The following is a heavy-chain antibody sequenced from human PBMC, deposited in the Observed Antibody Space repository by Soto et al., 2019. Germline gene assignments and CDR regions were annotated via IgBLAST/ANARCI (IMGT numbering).Heavy chain of an antibody. D-gene: IGHD6-6*01. V-gene: IGHV5-10-1*01. Sequence: GQSLKISCKGSEYSFTTHWISWVRQMPGKGLESMGRIDPSDSYTKYSPSCQGHITISADKSISTAYLQWSSLKASDTAMYYCARHEGRYSTSSPLDQWGQGTLVSVSS. CDR3: ARHEGRYSTSSPLDQ. CDR2: IDPSDSYT. J-gene: IGHJ4*02. CDR1: EYSFTTHW.